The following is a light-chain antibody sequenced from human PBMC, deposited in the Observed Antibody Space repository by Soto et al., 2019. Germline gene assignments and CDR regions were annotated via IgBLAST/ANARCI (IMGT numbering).Light chain of an antibody. CDR1: QSVSSSY. CDR3: QQYGSSPYT. Sequence: EIVLTQSPGTLSLSPGERATLSCRASQSVSSSYLAWYEQKPGQAPRLLISGASSRATGIPDRFSGSGSGTDFTLTISRLEPEDFAVYYCQQYGSSPYTFGQGTKLEIK. CDR2: GAS. V-gene: IGKV3-20*01. J-gene: IGKJ2*01.